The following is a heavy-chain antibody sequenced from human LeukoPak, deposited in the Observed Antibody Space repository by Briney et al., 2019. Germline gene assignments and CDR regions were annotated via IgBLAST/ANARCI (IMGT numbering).Heavy chain of an antibody. CDR2: IPYDGSNK. Sequence: TGGSLRLSCAASGFPLRRNGLHWVRQAPGQGLEWVAVIPYDGSNKYYADSVKGRFTTSRDNSKNTLYLQMNSLRAEDTAVYYCARGGDIVLMVYAPKSSWYEDYYYMDVWGKGTTVTVSS. V-gene: IGHV3-30*19. J-gene: IGHJ6*03. CDR3: ARGGDIVLMVYAPKSSWYEDYYYMDV. D-gene: IGHD2-8*01. CDR1: GFPLRRNG.